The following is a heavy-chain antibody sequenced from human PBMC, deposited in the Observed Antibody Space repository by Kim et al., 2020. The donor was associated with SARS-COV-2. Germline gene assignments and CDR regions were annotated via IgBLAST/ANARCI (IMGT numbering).Heavy chain of an antibody. CDR1: GFTFSSYE. Sequence: GGSLRLSCTASGFTFSSYEMNWVRQAPGKGLEWVSYISSSGSTIYYADSVKGRFTISRDNAKNSLYLQMNSLRAEDTAVYYCARDGLVGYCSSTSCPRTIRFDPGGQGTLVTVSS. J-gene: IGHJ5*02. D-gene: IGHD2-2*01. CDR2: ISSSGSTI. V-gene: IGHV3-48*03. CDR3: ARDGLVGYCSSTSCPRTIRFDP.